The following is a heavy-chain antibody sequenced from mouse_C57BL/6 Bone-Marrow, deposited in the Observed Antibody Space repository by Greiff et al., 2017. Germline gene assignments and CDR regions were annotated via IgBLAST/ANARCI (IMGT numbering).Heavy chain of an antibody. CDR3: ARGPYYDYNVGGY. CDR1: GYTFTDHT. J-gene: IGHJ2*01. V-gene: IGHV1-78*01. D-gene: IGHD2-4*01. CDR2: IYPRDGST. Sequence: VQLQQSDAELVKPGASVKISCKVSGYTFTDHTLHWMKQRPEQGLEWIGYIYPRDGSTKYTEKFKGKATLTADKSSSTAYLQLNSLTSEDSAVYFCARGPYYDYNVGGYWGQGTTLTVST.